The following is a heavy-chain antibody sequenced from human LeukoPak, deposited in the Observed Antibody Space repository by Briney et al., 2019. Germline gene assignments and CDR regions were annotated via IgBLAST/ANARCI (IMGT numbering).Heavy chain of an antibody. CDR1: AGSISRYH. V-gene: IGHV4-59*08. CDR2: IFHSGST. Sequence: SETLSLTCTKPAGSISRYHWSWILQPPGKGLEWIGDIFHSGSTNYNPSLKSRVTISVDTSKNQVSLKLSSVTAADTAVYYCATSVWRGPFQIWGQGTPVTVSS. D-gene: IGHD2-8*01. CDR3: ATSVWRGPFQI. J-gene: IGHJ4*02.